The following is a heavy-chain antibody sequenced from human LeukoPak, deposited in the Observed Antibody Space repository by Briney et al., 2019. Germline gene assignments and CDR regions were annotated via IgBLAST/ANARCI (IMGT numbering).Heavy chain of an antibody. CDR1: GGSISSYY. CDR3: ARGGSSGIYYFDY. V-gene: IGHV4-59*01. J-gene: IGHJ4*02. D-gene: IGHD6-6*01. Sequence: NPSETLSLTCTVSGGSISSYYWSWIRQPPGKGLEWIGYIYYSGSTNYNPSLKSRVTISVDTSKNQFSLKLSSVTAADTAVYYCARGGSSGIYYFDYWGQGTPVTVSS. CDR2: IYYSGST.